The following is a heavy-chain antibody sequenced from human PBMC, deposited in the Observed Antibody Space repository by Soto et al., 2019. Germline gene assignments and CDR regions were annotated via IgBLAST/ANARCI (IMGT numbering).Heavy chain of an antibody. V-gene: IGHV3-23*01. J-gene: IGHJ6*03. CDR1: GFTFSSYA. Sequence: PGWSLRLSCAASGFTFSSYAMSWVRQAPGKGLEWVSAISGSGGSTYYADSVKGRFTISRDNSKNTLYLQMNSLRAEDTAVYYCAKLPNVLRFLEWLLFYYYMDVWGKGTTVTVSS. D-gene: IGHD3-3*01. CDR3: AKLPNVLRFLEWLLFYYYMDV. CDR2: ISGSGGST.